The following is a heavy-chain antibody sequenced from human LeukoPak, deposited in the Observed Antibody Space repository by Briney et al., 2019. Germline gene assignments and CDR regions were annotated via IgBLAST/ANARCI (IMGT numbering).Heavy chain of an antibody. Sequence: PGGSLRLSCADSGFTFSSYWMSWVRQAPGEGLEWVANIKLDGGEKYYVDSVKGRFTISRDNAKNSLYLQMNSLRAEDTAVYYCAREGVEDQYGDYTPYFDNWGQGTLVTVSS. V-gene: IGHV3-7*01. CDR2: IKLDGGEK. J-gene: IGHJ4*02. D-gene: IGHD4-17*01. CDR3: AREGVEDQYGDYTPYFDN. CDR1: GFTFSSYW.